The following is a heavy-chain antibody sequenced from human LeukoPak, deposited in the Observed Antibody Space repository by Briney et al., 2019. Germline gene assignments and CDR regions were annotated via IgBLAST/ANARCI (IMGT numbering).Heavy chain of an antibody. J-gene: IGHJ4*02. D-gene: IGHD2-21*02. CDR1: GGSISSYY. V-gene: IGHV4-59*01. CDR3: ARVLAYCGGDCPDDY. Sequence: SETLSLTCTVSGGSISSYYWSWIRQPPGKGLEWIGYIYYSGSTNYNPSLKSRVTISVDTSKNQFSLKLSSVTAADTAVYYCARVLAYCGGDCPDDYWGQGTLVTVSS. CDR2: IYYSGST.